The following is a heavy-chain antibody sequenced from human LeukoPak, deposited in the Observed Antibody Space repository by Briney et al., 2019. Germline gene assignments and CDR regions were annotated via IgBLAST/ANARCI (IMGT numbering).Heavy chain of an antibody. J-gene: IGHJ4*02. V-gene: IGHV1-2*06. CDR3: ARAPGYSRPFDY. D-gene: IGHD6-13*01. CDR2: INPNSGGT. CDR1: GYTFTGYY. Sequence: ASVKVSCKASGYTFTGYYMHWVRQAPGQGLEWMGRINPNSGGTNYAQKFQGRVAMTRDTSISTAYMELSRLRSDDTAVYYCARAPGYSRPFDYWGQGTLVTVSS.